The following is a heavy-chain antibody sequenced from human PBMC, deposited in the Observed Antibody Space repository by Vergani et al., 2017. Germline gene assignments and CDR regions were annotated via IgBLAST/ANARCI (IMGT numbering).Heavy chain of an antibody. CDR3: ARVNTETNGHLYYYYYMDV. Sequence: QVPLQQWGGGLLKPSETLSLTCVVNGGSFTSYHWTWIRQSPGEGLEWVGDIDHTGRPDYNPSLKSRLTMSVDKSRNQFSLTLNSVTATDTAIYFCARVNTETNGHLYYYYYMDVWVEGAAVTVS. CDR1: GGSFTSYH. CDR2: IDHTGRP. V-gene: IGHV4-34*01. D-gene: IGHD4-11*01. J-gene: IGHJ6*03.